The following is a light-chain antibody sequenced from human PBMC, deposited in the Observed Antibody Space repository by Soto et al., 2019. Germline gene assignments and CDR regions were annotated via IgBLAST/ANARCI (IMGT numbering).Light chain of an antibody. CDR3: QQRSNSGVT. CDR2: DAS. CDR1: QSVSSY. V-gene: IGKV3-11*01. Sequence: EIVLTQSPATLSLSPGERATLSCRASQSVSSYLAWYQQKPGQAPRLLIYDASNRATGIPARFSGSGSGTDFSLTIISLEPQDFAVYYCQQRSNSGVTFGQGTRLEIK. J-gene: IGKJ5*01.